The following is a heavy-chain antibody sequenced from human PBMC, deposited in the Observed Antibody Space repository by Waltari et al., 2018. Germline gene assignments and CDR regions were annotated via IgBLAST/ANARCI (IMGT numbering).Heavy chain of an antibody. Sequence: QVQLVQSGAEVKKPGASVKVSCKASGYTFTSYAMHWVRQAPGQRLEWMGWSNAGNGNTKYSQKFQGRVTITRDTAASTAYMELSSLRSEDTAVYYCARDLITFGGVIVTYGMDVWGQGTTVTVSS. D-gene: IGHD3-16*02. CDR2: SNAGNGNT. V-gene: IGHV1-3*01. CDR1: GYTFTSYA. CDR3: ARDLITFGGVIVTYGMDV. J-gene: IGHJ6*02.